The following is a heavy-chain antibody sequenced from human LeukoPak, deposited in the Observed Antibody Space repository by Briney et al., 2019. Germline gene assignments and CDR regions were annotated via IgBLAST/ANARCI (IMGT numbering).Heavy chain of an antibody. CDR2: IYYSGST. CDR3: ARWVRGVIGY. D-gene: IGHD3-10*01. V-gene: IGHV4-39*01. J-gene: IGHJ4*02. CDR1: GGSISSSSYY. Sequence: PSETLSLTCTVSGGSISSSSYYWGWIRQPPGKGLEWIGSIYYSGSTYYNPSLKSRVTISVDTSKNQFSLKLSSVTAADTAVYYCARWVRGVIGYWGQGTLVTVSS.